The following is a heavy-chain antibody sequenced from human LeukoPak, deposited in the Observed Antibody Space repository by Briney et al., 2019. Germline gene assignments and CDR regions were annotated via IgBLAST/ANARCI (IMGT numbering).Heavy chain of an antibody. V-gene: IGHV1-2*02. CDR2: IGPHSTFT. J-gene: IGHJ4*02. CDR1: GYTFTKYY. Sequence: GASVKVSCKASGYTFTKYYIHWVRQAPGQGLEWMGYIGPHSTFTSSPQEFQGRVTMTRDTSMTTAYMELTRLTSDDTAVYYCVREGEGPLSKDFDYWGQGTLVTVSS. CDR3: VREGEGPLSKDFDY. D-gene: IGHD2/OR15-2a*01.